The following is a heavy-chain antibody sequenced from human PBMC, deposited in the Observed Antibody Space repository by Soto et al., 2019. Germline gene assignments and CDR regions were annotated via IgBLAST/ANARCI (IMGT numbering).Heavy chain of an antibody. CDR1: GFTFSSYA. CDR3: ARDSSGWYRVDFDY. CDR2: IKQDGSEK. V-gene: IGHV3-7*03. D-gene: IGHD6-19*01. Sequence: GGSLRLSCAASGFTFSSYAMSWVRQAPGKGLEWVANIKQDGSEKYYVDSVKGRFTISRDNAKNSLYLQMNSLRAEDTAVYYCARDSSGWYRVDFDYWGQGTLVTVSS. J-gene: IGHJ4*02.